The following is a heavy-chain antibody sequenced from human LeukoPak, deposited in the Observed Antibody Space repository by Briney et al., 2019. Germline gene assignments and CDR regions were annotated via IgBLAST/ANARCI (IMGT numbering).Heavy chain of an antibody. V-gene: IGHV1-2*06. J-gene: IGHJ4*02. CDR1: GYTFTGYA. CDR2: LDPNSGGT. CDR3: TRDLTISGPIGI. Sequence: ASVKVSCKASGYTFTGYAMHWVRQAPGQGLEWVGRLDPNSGGTNYAQDFQGRVTITRDTSINTAYMELSRLRSDETAKYYCTRDLTISGPIGIWGQGTLVTVSA. D-gene: IGHD3-9*01.